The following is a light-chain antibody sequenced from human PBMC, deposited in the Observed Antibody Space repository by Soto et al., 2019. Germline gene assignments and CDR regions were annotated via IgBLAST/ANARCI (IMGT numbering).Light chain of an antibody. Sequence: DIVLTQSPLSLPVTPGEPASISCRSSQSLLSSNGNNYLDWYLQKPGQSPQVLIYLGSNRASGVPDRFSGSESGTAFTLKISRVEAEDVGVYYCMQGLTTPLTFSGGTKVEIK. CDR3: MQGLTTPLT. V-gene: IGKV2-28*01. CDR2: LGS. CDR1: QSLLSSNGNNY. J-gene: IGKJ4*02.